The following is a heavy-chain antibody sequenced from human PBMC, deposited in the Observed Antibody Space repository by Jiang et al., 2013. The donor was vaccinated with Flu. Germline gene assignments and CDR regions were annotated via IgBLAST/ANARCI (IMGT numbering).Heavy chain of an antibody. V-gene: IGHV3-23*01. CDR3: AKVDRVDYGDDYHRLLPFDY. Sequence: GKGLEWVSAISGSGGSTYYADSVKGRFTISRDNSKNTLYLQMNSLRAEDAAVYYCAKVDRVDYGDDYHRLLPFDYWGQGTLVTVSS. J-gene: IGHJ4*02. CDR2: ISGSGGST. D-gene: IGHD4-17*01.